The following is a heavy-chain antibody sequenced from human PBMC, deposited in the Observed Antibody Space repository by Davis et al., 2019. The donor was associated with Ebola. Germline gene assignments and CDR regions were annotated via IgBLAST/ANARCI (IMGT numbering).Heavy chain of an antibody. Sequence: SETLSLTCAVSGGSINSSNWWNWVRQPPGKGLEWIGEIYHSGSTNYNPSLKSRVTMSVDTSKNQFSLKLSSVTAADTAVYYCARSITIIRGVIPWFDPWGQGTLVTVSS. D-gene: IGHD3-10*01. V-gene: IGHV4-4*02. CDR3: ARSITIIRGVIPWFDP. J-gene: IGHJ5*02. CDR2: IYHSGST. CDR1: GGSINSSNW.